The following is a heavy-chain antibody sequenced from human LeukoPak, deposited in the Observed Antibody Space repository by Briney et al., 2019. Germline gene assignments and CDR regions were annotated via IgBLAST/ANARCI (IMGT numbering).Heavy chain of an antibody. CDR1: GFTFSGSA. V-gene: IGHV3-73*01. D-gene: IGHD3-10*01. J-gene: IGHJ4*02. Sequence: GGSLRLSCAASGFTFSGSALHWVRQASGKGLEWVGRIRSTTNGYATAYAASVKGRFTISRDDSKNTAYLQTDSLKTEDTAVYYCARAPYGSGSYSGSDYWGQGTLVTVSS. CDR2: IRSTTNGYAT. CDR3: ARAPYGSGSYSGSDY.